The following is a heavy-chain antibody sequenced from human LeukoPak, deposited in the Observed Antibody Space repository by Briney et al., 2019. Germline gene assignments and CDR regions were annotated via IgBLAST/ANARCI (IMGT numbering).Heavy chain of an antibody. J-gene: IGHJ4*02. V-gene: IGHV4-30-4*08. Sequence: PSETLSLTCTVSGGSISSGGYYWSWIRQPPGKGLEWIGYIYYSRSTYYNPSLKSRVTISVDTSKNQFSLKLSSVTAADTAVYYCARGSGYSSGWYATGYDYWGQGTLVTVSS. CDR3: ARGSGYSSGWYATGYDY. CDR2: IYYSRST. D-gene: IGHD6-19*01. CDR1: GGSISSGGYY.